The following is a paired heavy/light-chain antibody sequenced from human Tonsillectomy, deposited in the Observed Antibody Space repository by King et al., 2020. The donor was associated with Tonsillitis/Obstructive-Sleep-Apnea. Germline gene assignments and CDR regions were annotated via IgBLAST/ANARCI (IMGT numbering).Heavy chain of an antibody. CDR1: GGSISSSSYY. V-gene: IGHV4-39*01. CDR3: ARLGSSGWYPYFYAMDV. J-gene: IGHJ6*02. D-gene: IGHD6-19*01. CDR2: FYYSGST. Sequence: QLQLQESGPGLVKPSETLSLTCTVSGGSISSSSYYWGWIRQPPGKGLEWIGSFYYSGSTYYNPSLKSRVTISVDASKNQFSLKLSSVTAADTAVYYCARLGSSGWYPYFYAMDVWGQGTTVTVSS.
Light chain of an antibody. Sequence: QSVLTQPPSASGTPGQRVTISCSGSSSNIGSNTVNWYQQLPGTAPKLLIYSNNQRPSGVPDRFSGSKSGTSASLAISGLQSEDEADYYCAAWDDSLNGGVFGGGTKLTVL. J-gene: IGLJ3*02. CDR3: AAWDDSLNGGV. CDR2: SNN. V-gene: IGLV1-44*01. CDR1: SSNIGSNT.